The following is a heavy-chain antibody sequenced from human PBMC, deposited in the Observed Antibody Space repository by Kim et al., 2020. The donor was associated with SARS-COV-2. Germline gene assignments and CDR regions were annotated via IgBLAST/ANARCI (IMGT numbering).Heavy chain of an antibody. J-gene: IGHJ6*02. D-gene: IGHD5-12*01. Sequence: GGSLRLSCTASGFTFGDYAMSWVRQAPGKGLEWVGFIRSKAYGGTTEYAASVKGRFTISRDDSKSIAYLQMNSLKTEDTAVYYCTRDMKTEDSGYDYYYYYGMDVWGQGTTVTVSS. V-gene: IGHV3-49*04. CDR2: IRSKAYGGTT. CDR3: TRDMKTEDSGYDYYYYYGMDV. CDR1: GFTFGDYA.